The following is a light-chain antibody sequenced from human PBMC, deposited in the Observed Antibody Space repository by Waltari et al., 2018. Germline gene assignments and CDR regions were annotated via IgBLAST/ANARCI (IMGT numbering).Light chain of an antibody. CDR1: NLGSKS. V-gene: IGLV3-21*02. Sequence: SYVLTQPPSVSVSPGQTARITCGGNNLGSKSVNWYQQKPGPAPVLVVYDDSDRPSGIPERFSGSNSGNTATLTISRVEAGDEADYYCQVWDSSSDHVFGTGTKVTV. CDR3: QVWDSSSDHV. CDR2: DDS. J-gene: IGLJ1*01.